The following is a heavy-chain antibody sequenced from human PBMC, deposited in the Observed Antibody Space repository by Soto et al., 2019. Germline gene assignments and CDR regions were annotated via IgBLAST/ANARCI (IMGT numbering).Heavy chain of an antibody. CDR1: GFTFRDYY. CDR2: ISIRSIAT. D-gene: IGHD6-19*01. CDR3: ARESAVAGSYFDN. Sequence: GGSLRLSCAASGFTFRDYYMFWIRQAPGKGLEWIAYISIRSIATEYADSVKGRFTVSRDDAKNSVYLQMNSLRAEDTAVYYCARESAVAGSYFDNWGQGILVTVSS. J-gene: IGHJ4*02. V-gene: IGHV3-11*01.